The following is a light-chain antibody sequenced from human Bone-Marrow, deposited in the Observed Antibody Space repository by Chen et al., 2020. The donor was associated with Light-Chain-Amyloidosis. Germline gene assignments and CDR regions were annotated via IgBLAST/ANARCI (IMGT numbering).Light chain of an antibody. J-gene: IGLJ2*01. CDR3: QSADSSVTYEVI. CDR2: RDT. V-gene: IGLV3-25*03. Sequence: SYELTQSPSVSVSPGQTARITCSGDDLPTKYAYWYQQKPGQAPVLVIHRDTERPSGISERFSDSSSGTTDTLTISGVQAEDEADYHCQSADSSVTYEVIFGGGTKLTVL. CDR1: DLPTKY.